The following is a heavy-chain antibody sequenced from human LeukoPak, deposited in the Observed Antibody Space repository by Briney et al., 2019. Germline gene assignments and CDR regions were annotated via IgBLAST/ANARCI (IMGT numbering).Heavy chain of an antibody. CDR1: GFTSCSYA. D-gene: IGHD2-2*02. J-gene: IGHJ6*03. CDR3: AKSQCSSTSCYTRRRGFYYYMDV. V-gene: IGHV3-23*01. CDR2: ISGSVGST. Sequence: GGCLRLSCAPSGFTSCSYAMSWVRPAPGRGLWWVSAISGSVGSTYYAESVKGRFTISRDNSKNTLYLQMNSLRAEDTAVYYCAKSQCSSTSCYTRRRGFYYYMDVWGKGTTVTVSS.